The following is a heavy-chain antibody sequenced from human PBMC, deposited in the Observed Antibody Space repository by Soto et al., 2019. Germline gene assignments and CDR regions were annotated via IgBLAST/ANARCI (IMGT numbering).Heavy chain of an antibody. CDR2: IYYSGST. CDR3: AREEIDLGSGSYYRWFDP. D-gene: IGHD1-26*01. CDR1: GGSVSSGSYY. J-gene: IGHJ5*02. Sequence: SETLSLTCTVSGGSVSSGSYYWSWIRQPPGKGLEWIGYIYYSGSTNYNPSLKSRVTISVDTAKNQFSLKLSSVTAADTAVYYCAREEIDLGSGSYYRWFDPWGQGTLVTVSS. V-gene: IGHV4-61*01.